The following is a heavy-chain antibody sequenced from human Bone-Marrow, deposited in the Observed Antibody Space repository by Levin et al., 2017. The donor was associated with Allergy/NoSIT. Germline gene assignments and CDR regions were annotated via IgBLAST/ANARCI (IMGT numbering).Heavy chain of an antibody. J-gene: IGHJ4*02. CDR2: ITPYNGNT. CDR3: ARGDGFVDY. D-gene: IGHD2-21*02. V-gene: IGHV1-18*01. Sequence: PGESLKISCKASGYTFTNYGVTWVRKAPGQGLEWMGWITPYNGNTNYAQRPQGSVTMTTDTSTSTAYMELRSLRSDDTAVYYCARGDGFVDYWGQGTLVTVSS. CDR1: GYTFTNYG.